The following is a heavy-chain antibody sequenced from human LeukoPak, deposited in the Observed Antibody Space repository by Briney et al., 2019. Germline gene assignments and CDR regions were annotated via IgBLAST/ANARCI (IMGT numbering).Heavy chain of an antibody. J-gene: IGHJ4*02. CDR3: AKLSPGTTLLAPLDY. V-gene: IGHV3-33*06. CDR1: GFTFSSYG. D-gene: IGHD1-7*01. Sequence: GGSLRLSCAASGFTFSSYGMHWVRQAPGKGLEWVAVIWYDGSNKYYADSVKGRFTISRDNSKNTLYLQVNSLRAEDTAVYYCAKLSPGTTLLAPLDYWGQGTLVTVSS. CDR2: IWYDGSNK.